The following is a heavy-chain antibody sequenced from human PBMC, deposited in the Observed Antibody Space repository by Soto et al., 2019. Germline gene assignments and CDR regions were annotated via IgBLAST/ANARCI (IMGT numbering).Heavy chain of an antibody. Sequence: GGSLRLSCAASGFTFSSYAMHWVRQAPGKGLEWVAVIPYDGSNKYYADSVKGRFTISRDNSKNTLYLQMNSLRAEDMAVYYCARYYGDYDRNYYYGMDVWGQGTTVTVSS. CDR1: GFTFSSYA. CDR3: ARYYGDYDRNYYYGMDV. J-gene: IGHJ6*02. V-gene: IGHV3-30-3*01. CDR2: IPYDGSNK. D-gene: IGHD4-17*01.